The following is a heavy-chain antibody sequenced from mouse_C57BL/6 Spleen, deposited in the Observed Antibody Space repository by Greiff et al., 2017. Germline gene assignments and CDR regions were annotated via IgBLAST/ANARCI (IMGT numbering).Heavy chain of an antibody. Sequence: QVQLQQSGAELMKPGASVKLSCKATGYTFTGYWIEWVKQRPGHGLEWIGEIFPGSGSTNYNQQFKGKATFTADTSYNTAYMQLSSLTTEDSAIYYCARITAVVAGDYWDQGNTLTVTS. V-gene: IGHV1-9*01. J-gene: IGHJ2*01. CDR1: GYTFTGYW. D-gene: IGHD1-1*01. CDR2: IFPGSGST. CDR3: ARITAVVAGDY.